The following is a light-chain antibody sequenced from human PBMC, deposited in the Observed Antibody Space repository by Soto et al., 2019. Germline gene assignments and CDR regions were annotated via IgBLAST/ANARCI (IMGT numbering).Light chain of an antibody. Sequence: QSALTQPASVSRSPGQSITISCTGTSSDVGSYNLVSWYQQHPGKAPKLMIYEGSKRPSGVSNRFSGSKSGNTASLTISGLQAEDEADYYCCSYAGSSTPYVFGTGTKVTVL. CDR2: EGS. J-gene: IGLJ1*01. CDR1: SSDVGSYNL. V-gene: IGLV2-23*01. CDR3: CSYAGSSTPYV.